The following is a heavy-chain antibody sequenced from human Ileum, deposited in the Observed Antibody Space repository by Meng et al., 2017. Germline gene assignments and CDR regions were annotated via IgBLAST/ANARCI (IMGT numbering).Heavy chain of an antibody. Sequence: VELGQSGAEMREPGSSLKVSCKTSRGTLNSYAMTWVRQAPGQGLEWMGGIIPIFGTTKYAQKFQDRVTITTDESTSTANMELTGLRSDDSAVYYCVGYVLRYFFDYWGQGMQVTVSS. V-gene: IGHV1-69*05. CDR2: IIPIFGTT. CDR3: VGYVLRYFFDY. CDR1: RGTLNSYA. J-gene: IGHJ4*02. D-gene: IGHD3-9*01.